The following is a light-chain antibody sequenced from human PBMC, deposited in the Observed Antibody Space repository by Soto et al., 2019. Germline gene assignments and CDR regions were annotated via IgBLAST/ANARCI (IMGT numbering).Light chain of an antibody. CDR3: QQYGSSLIT. Sequence: ESVLAQSPGTLSVSPGERATLSCRASQSVGSTFLAWYQQKPGQAPRLLIYGASSRATGIPDRFSGSGSGTDFTLTISRLEPEDFAVYYCQQYGSSLITFGQGTRLEIK. CDR1: QSVGSTF. V-gene: IGKV3-20*01. J-gene: IGKJ5*01. CDR2: GAS.